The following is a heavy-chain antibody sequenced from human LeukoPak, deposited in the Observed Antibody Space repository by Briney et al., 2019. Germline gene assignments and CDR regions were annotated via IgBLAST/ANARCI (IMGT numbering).Heavy chain of an antibody. Sequence: PSETLSLTCTVSGGYISSYYWSWIRQPPGKGLEWIGYIYYSGSTNYNPSLKSRVTISVDTSKNQFSLKLSSVTAADTAVYYCARRGAEYSYGDLDAGPSPGPVDYWGQGTLVTVSS. CDR1: GGYISSYY. D-gene: IGHD5-18*01. CDR3: ARRGAEYSYGDLDAGPSPGPVDY. CDR2: IYYSGST. V-gene: IGHV4-59*08. J-gene: IGHJ4*02.